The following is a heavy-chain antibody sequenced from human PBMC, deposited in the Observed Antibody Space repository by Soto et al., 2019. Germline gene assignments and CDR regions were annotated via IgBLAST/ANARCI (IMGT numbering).Heavy chain of an antibody. V-gene: IGHV1-8*01. J-gene: IGHJ5*02. CDR2: MNPNSGNT. D-gene: IGHD4-17*01. Sequence: QVQLVQSGAEVKKPGASVKVSCKASGYTFTSYDINWVRQATGQGLEYLGWMNPNSGNTAYVQKLQGTVPMTWDTSITPAYMELSSLRSEDTAVYFCARGINYAAYSRWSDPWGQGTLVTVSS. CDR1: GYTFTSYD. CDR3: ARGINYAAYSRWSDP.